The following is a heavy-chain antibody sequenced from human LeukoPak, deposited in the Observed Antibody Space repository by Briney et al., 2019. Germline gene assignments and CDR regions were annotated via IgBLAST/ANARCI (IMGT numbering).Heavy chain of an antibody. D-gene: IGHD6-13*01. V-gene: IGHV5-51*01. CDR1: GYSFTSYW. CDR3: ARREGRYSSSWQPFDI. Sequence: GESLKISCKGSGYSFTSYWIGWVRQMPGKGLEWMGIIYPGGSDTRYSPSFQGQVTISADKSISTAYLQWSSLKASDTAMYYCARREGRYSSSWQPFDIWGQGTMVTVSS. CDR2: IYPGGSDT. J-gene: IGHJ3*02.